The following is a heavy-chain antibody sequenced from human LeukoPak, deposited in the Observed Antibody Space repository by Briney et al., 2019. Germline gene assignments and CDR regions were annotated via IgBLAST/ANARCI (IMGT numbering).Heavy chain of an antibody. D-gene: IGHD3-3*01. Sequence: SETLSLTCTVSGGSISSYYWRWIRQPPGKGLEWIGYIYYSGSTNYNPSLKSRVTISVDTSKNQFSLKLSSVTAADTAVYYCARGRRGTIFGVVTSNGYLYYYYYMDVWGKGTTVTVSS. CDR3: ARGRRGTIFGVVTSNGYLYYYYYMDV. J-gene: IGHJ6*03. CDR1: GGSISSYY. V-gene: IGHV4-59*01. CDR2: IYYSGST.